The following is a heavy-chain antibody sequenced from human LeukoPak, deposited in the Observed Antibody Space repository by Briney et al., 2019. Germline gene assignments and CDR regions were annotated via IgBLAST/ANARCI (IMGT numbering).Heavy chain of an antibody. Sequence: ASVKVSCKASGYTFTGYYMHWVRQAPGQGLERMGWINPNSGGTNYAQKFQGRVTMTRDTSISTAYMELSRLRSDDTAVYYCAKSIAVAGIYYYYGMDVWGQGTTVTVSS. J-gene: IGHJ6*02. CDR1: GYTFTGYY. V-gene: IGHV1-2*02. D-gene: IGHD6-19*01. CDR3: AKSIAVAGIYYYYGMDV. CDR2: INPNSGGT.